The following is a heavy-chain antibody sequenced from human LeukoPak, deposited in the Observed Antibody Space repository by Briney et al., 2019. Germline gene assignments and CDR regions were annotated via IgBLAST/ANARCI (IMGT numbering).Heavy chain of an antibody. CDR1: GGSISSYY. V-gene: IGHV4-4*07. Sequence: SETLSLTCTVSGGSISSYYWSWIRQPAGKGLEWIGRIYTSGSTNYNPSLKSRVTMSVDTSKNQFSLKLSSVTAADTAAYYCAKDQNPVKVGATTGHAFDIWGQGTMVTVSS. CDR3: AKDQNPVKVGATTGHAFDI. D-gene: IGHD1-26*01. CDR2: IYTSGST. J-gene: IGHJ3*02.